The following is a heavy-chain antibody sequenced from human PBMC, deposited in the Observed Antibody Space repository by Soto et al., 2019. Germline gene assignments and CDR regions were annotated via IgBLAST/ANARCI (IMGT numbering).Heavy chain of an antibody. CDR1: GFTFSDYW. Sequence: GGSLRLSCAASGFTFSDYWLHWVRQAPGKGLGWVSRINGDGSRTFYADSVKGRLTISRDNARDTVFLQMNSLRAEDTAVYFCARGIRNYYGMDVWGQGTTVTVSS. V-gene: IGHV3-74*01. D-gene: IGHD3-22*01. CDR3: ARGIRNYYGMDV. CDR2: INGDGSRT. J-gene: IGHJ6*02.